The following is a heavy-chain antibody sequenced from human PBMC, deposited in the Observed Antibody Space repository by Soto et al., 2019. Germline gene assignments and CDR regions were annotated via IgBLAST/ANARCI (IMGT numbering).Heavy chain of an antibody. V-gene: IGHV4-59*08. CDR2: IYYSGST. CDR3: GRTEYSSGYYYYYMDV. D-gene: IGHD6-19*01. CDR1: GGSISSYY. J-gene: IGHJ6*03. Sequence: PSETLSLTCTVSGGSISSYYWSWIRQPPGKGLEWIGYIYYSGSTNYNPSLKSRVTISVDTSKNQFSLKLSSVTAADTAVYYCGRTEYSSGYYYYYMDVWGKGTTVTVSS.